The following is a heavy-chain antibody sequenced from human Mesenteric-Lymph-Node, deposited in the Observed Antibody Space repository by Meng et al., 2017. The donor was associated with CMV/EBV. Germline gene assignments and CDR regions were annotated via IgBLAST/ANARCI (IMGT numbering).Heavy chain of an antibody. CDR3: ARAQITGAFDI. J-gene: IGHJ3*02. D-gene: IGHD1-14*01. V-gene: IGHV3-53*01. Sequence: LSCAASWFTFSRTYLRWVRQAPGKGLEWVSVIYSGGSTYYADSVKGRFTISRDNSKNPLYLQMNSLRAKDTAVYYCARAQITGAFDIWGQGTMVTVSS. CDR2: IYSGGST. CDR1: WFTFSRTY.